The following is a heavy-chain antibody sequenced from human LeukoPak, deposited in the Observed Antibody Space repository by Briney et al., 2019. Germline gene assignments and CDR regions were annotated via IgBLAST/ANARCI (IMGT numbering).Heavy chain of an antibody. CDR1: GFTFSSYE. D-gene: IGHD2-15*01. CDR3: AGYCSGGSCYLPPT. Sequence: PGGSLRLSCAASGFTFSSYETNWVRQAPGKGLEWVSYISSSGSTIYYADSVKGRFTISRDNAKNSLYLQMNSLRAEDTAVYYCAGYCSGGSCYLPPTWGQGTLVTVSS. V-gene: IGHV3-48*03. J-gene: IGHJ4*02. CDR2: ISSSGSTI.